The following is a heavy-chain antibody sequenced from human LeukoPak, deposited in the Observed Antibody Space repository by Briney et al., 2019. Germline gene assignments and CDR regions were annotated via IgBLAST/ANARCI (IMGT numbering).Heavy chain of an antibody. CDR2: IHSDGSSR. Sequence: GGSLRLSCAASGFTFSSYWMHWVRQAPGEGLVWVSRIHSDGSSRSYADSVMGRFTISRDNGKNTLYLQMNSLRAEDTAVYYCARGRYGMDVWGQGTTVTVSS. J-gene: IGHJ6*02. CDR3: ARGRYGMDV. V-gene: IGHV3-74*01. CDR1: GFTFSSYW.